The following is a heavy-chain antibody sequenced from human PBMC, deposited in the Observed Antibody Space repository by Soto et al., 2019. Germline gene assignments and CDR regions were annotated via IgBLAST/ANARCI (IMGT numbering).Heavy chain of an antibody. J-gene: IGHJ6*02. D-gene: IGHD6-13*01. Sequence: SETLSLTCTVSGGSISSSSYYWGWIRHPPGKGLEWIGSIYYSGSTYYNPSLKSRVTISVDTSKNQFSLKLSSVTAADTAVYYCARLSGGVIAAAGTDYYGMDVWGQGTTVTVSS. V-gene: IGHV4-39*01. CDR1: GGSISSSSYY. CDR2: IYYSGST. CDR3: ARLSGGVIAAAGTDYYGMDV.